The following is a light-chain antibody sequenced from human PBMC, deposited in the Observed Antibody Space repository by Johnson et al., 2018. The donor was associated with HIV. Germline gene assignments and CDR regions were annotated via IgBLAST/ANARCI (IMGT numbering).Light chain of an antibody. CDR1: SSNIGNNY. CDR3: GTWDSSLSDVLYV. Sequence: QSVLTQPPSVSAAPGQKVTISCSGSSSNIGNNYVSWYQQLPGTAPKLLIYDNNKRPSGIPDRFSGSKSRTSATLGLPGLQPGDAADYYCGTWDSSLSDVLYVCGTGTKVTVL. J-gene: IGLJ1*01. V-gene: IGLV1-51*01. CDR2: DNN.